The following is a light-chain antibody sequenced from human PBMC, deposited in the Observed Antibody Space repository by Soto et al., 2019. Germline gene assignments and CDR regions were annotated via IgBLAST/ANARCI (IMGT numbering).Light chain of an antibody. CDR3: QQRSNWPPGP. CDR1: QSVSSY. J-gene: IGKJ3*01. V-gene: IGKV3-11*01. CDR2: DAS. Sequence: EIVLTQSPATLSLSPGERATLSCRASQSVSSYLAWYQQKPGQAPRLLIYDASNRATGIPARFSGSGSGTDFTPTISSLEPEDFAVYYCQQRSNWPPGPFGPGTKVDIK.